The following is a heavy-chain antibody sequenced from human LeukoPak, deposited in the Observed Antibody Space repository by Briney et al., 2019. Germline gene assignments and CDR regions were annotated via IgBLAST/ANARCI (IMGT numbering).Heavy chain of an antibody. CDR3: ARGKTPAVTTPFDY. V-gene: IGHV3-74*01. Sequence: GGSLRLSRAASGFTFSSYWMHWVRQAPGKGLVWVSRINSDGSSTSYADSVEGRFTISRDNAKNTLYLQMNSLRAADTAVYYCARGKTPAVTTPFDYWGQGTLVTVSS. J-gene: IGHJ4*02. CDR1: GFTFSSYW. D-gene: IGHD4-17*01. CDR2: INSDGSST.